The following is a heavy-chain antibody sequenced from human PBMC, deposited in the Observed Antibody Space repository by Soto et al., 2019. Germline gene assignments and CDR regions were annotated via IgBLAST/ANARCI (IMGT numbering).Heavy chain of an antibody. CDR1: GGSISSYY. Sequence: SETLSLTCTVSGGSISSYYWSWIRQPPGKGLEWIGYIYYSGSTNYNPSLKSRVTISVDTSKNQFSLKLSSVTAADTAVYYCAREFGNYGGNSLGYWGQGTLVTVSS. CDR3: AREFGNYGGNSLGY. V-gene: IGHV4-59*01. D-gene: IGHD4-17*01. CDR2: IYYSGST. J-gene: IGHJ4*02.